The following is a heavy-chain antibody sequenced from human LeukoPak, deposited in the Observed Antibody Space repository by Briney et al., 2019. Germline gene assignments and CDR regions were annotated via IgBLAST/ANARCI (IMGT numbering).Heavy chain of an antibody. Sequence: PGGSLRLSCAASGFTFDDYGMSWVRQAPGKGLEWVSGINWDGGSTGYADSVKGRFTISRDNAKNSLYLQMNSLRAEDTALYYCARVLIGYYYYYYYMDVWGKGTTVTVSS. V-gene: IGHV3-20*04. CDR1: GFTFDDYG. CDR2: INWDGGST. CDR3: ARVLIGYYYYYYYMDV. D-gene: IGHD3-22*01. J-gene: IGHJ6*03.